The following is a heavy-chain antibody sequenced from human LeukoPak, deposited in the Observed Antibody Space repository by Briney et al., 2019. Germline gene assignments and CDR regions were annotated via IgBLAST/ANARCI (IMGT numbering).Heavy chain of an antibody. Sequence: GGALRLSCAASGFTFNTYTMSWVRQAPGKGREGVSSISSSSLYISSANSLKGRFTISRDNAKSSLHLQMNSLRAEDPALYFCARFVDHYDSSGYHRHYFDSWGQGTLVTVSS. CDR3: ARFVDHYDSSGYHRHYFDS. V-gene: IGHV3-21*01. J-gene: IGHJ4*02. CDR1: GFTFNTYT. CDR2: ISSSSLYI. D-gene: IGHD3-22*01.